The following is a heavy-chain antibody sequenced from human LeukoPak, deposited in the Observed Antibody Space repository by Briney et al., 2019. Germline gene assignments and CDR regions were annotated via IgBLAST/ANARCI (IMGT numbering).Heavy chain of an antibody. J-gene: IGHJ6*03. CDR3: ARVRSGYYYYMDV. CDR1: GYTFSGFY. CDR2: MNPNSGDT. D-gene: IGHD3-10*01. V-gene: IGHV1-2*02. Sequence: ASVKVSCKASGYTFSGFYMHWVRQAPGQGLEWMGWMNPNSGDTKYAPKFQGRVTMTRDMSISTAYMEVNRLTSDDTAVYYCARVRSGYYYYMDVWGKGTTVTVSS.